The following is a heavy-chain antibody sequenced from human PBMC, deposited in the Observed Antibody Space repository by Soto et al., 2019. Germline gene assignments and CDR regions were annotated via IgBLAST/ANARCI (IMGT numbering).Heavy chain of an antibody. J-gene: IGHJ4*01. Sequence: SESLSLTCTLSGGSTTSVYWGWIRQPPGKGLEWLGYIFARLGAKYNPSLGSRGTISLDTSKNQHSLSLRSVTDADKAIHFRVSDLNDSGDYWGHGTLVTVSS. V-gene: IGHV4-59*01. CDR1: GGSTTSVY. D-gene: IGHD3-10*01. CDR2: IFARLGA. CDR3: VSDLNDSGDY.